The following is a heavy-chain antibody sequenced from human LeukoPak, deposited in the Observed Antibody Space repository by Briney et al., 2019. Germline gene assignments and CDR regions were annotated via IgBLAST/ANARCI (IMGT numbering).Heavy chain of an antibody. CDR1: GFTFSSYW. CDR2: INSDGSST. V-gene: IGHV3-74*01. CDR3: ARVGRYSGYDFFDY. D-gene: IGHD5-12*01. Sequence: GGSLRLSCAASGFTFSSYWMHWVRQAPGKGLVWVSRINSDGSSTSYADSVKGRFTISRDNAKNTLYLQMNSLRAEDTAVYYCARVGRYSGYDFFDYWGQGTLVTVSS. J-gene: IGHJ4*02.